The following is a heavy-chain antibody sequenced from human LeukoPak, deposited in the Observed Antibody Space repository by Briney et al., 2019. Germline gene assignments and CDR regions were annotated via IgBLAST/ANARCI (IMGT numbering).Heavy chain of an antibody. D-gene: IGHD4-23*01. CDR2: IYPGDSNT. V-gene: IGHV5-51*01. CDR1: GYSFTTYW. J-gene: IGHJ5*01. Sequence: GESLKISCKGSGYSFTTYWIGWVRQMPGKGLEWMGIIYPGDSNTRYSPSLQGQVTISADKSISTAYLQWSSLKTSDTAMYYCARLNSNSGDSWGQGTLVTVSS. CDR3: ARLNSNSGDS.